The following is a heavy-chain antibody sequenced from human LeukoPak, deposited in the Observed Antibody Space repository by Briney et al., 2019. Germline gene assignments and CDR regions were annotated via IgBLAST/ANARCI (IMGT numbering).Heavy chain of an antibody. J-gene: IGHJ4*02. CDR2: INHSGST. CDR1: GGSYSGYC. V-gene: IGHV4-34*01. CDR3: ARGPLDY. Sequence: PSETLSLTCAVYGGSYSGYCWSWTRQPPGKGLEWIGEINHSGSTNHNPSLKSRVTISVDTSKNQFSLKLSSVTAADTAVYYCARGPLDYWGQGTLVTVSS.